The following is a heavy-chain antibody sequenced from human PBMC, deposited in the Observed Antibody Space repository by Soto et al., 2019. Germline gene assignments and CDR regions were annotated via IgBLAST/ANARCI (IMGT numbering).Heavy chain of an antibody. J-gene: IGHJ6*02. CDR2: ISYDGSNK. Sequence: GGSLRLSCAASGFTFSSYGMHWVRQAPGKGLEWVAVISYDGSNKYYADSVKGRFTISRDNFKNTLYLQMNSLRAEDTAVYYCAKGGYGSGSYPSGYYYGMDVWGQGTTVTVSS. CDR1: GFTFSSYG. CDR3: AKGGYGSGSYPSGYYYGMDV. V-gene: IGHV3-30*18. D-gene: IGHD3-10*01.